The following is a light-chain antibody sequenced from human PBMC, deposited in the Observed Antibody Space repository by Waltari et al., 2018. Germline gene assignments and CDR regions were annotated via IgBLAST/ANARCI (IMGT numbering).Light chain of an antibody. CDR2: DVR. J-gene: IGLJ3*02. Sequence: QSALTQPASVSGSPGQSITISCTGTSRDVGGYNFVSWYQQHQGKAPKFMIYDVRNRPSGVSSRFSGSKSGNTASLTISGLQAEDEAYYYCSSYTSSSTWVFGGGTKVTVL. CDR3: SSYTSSSTWV. CDR1: SRDVGGYNF. V-gene: IGLV2-14*01.